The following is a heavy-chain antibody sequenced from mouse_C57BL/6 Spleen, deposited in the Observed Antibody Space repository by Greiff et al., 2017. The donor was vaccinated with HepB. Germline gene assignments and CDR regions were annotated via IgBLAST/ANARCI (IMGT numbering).Heavy chain of an antibody. CDR1: GYTFTSYG. D-gene: IGHD1-1*02. CDR3: ERSAQGGAMDY. V-gene: IGHV1-81*01. CDR2: IYPRSGNT. J-gene: IGHJ4*01. Sequence: QVQLQQSGAELARPGASVKLSCKASGYTFTSYGISWVKQRTGQGLEWIGEIYPRSGNTYYNEKFKGKATLTAYKSSSTAYMELRSMTSEDLAVYFCERSAQGGAMDYWGQGTSVTVSS.